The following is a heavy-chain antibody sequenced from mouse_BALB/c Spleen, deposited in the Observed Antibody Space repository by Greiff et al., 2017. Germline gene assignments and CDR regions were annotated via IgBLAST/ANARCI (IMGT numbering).Heavy chain of an antibody. CDR3: SKPYYGYDVHWFAY. Sequence: VQLQQSGPGLVAPSPSLSISCTVSGFSLTSYGVHWVRQPPGKGLEWLGVIWAGGSTNYNSALMSSLGISKDNSKSQVFLKMNSLQTDDTAMYYCSKPYYGYDVHWFAYWGQGTLVTVSA. V-gene: IGHV2-9*02. J-gene: IGHJ3*01. CDR1: GFSLTSYG. D-gene: IGHD2-9*01. CDR2: IWAGGST.